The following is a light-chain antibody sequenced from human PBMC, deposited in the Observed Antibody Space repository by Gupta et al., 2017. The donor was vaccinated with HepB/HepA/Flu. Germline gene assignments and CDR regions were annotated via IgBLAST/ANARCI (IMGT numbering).Light chain of an antibody. J-gene: IGKJ5*01. V-gene: IGKV2D-29*01. CDR3: MQTIRAPIT. Sequence: DIVLTQTPLPLSVTPGQPAPISYKASQSLLHSDGKTYLYWYLQKPGQPPKLLIYGVSNRFSGVPDRFSGSGSGTDFTLKVSRVDAEDAGVYYCMQTIRAPITFGRGTQLGIK. CDR2: GVS. CDR1: QSLLHSDGKTY.